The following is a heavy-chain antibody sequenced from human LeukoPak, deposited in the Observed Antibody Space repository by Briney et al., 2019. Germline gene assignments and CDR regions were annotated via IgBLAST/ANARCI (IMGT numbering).Heavy chain of an antibody. D-gene: IGHD5-12*01. CDR3: AKHSRTGYSGCENGFDI. V-gene: IGHV4-39*01. CDR2: ISKSGSN. CDR1: GGSISSSSYY. Sequence: PSETLSLTCTVSGGSISSSSYYWGWIRQPPGRGLEWIGSISKSGSNYYNPSLKSRVTISVDTSKNQFSLKLTSVTAADTAVYYCAKHSRTGYSGCENGFDIWGQGTMVTVSS. J-gene: IGHJ3*02.